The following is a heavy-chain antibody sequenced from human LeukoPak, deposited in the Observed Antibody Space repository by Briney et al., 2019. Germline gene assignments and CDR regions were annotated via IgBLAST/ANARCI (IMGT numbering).Heavy chain of an antibody. Sequence: SETLSLTCTVSGGSISSSSYYWGWIRQPPGKGLEWIGSIYYSGSTYYNPSLKSRVTISVDTSKNQFSLKLSSVTAADTAVYYCARRARRFMITFGGVIVGGDYWGQGTLVTVSS. CDR1: GGSISSSSYY. D-gene: IGHD3-16*02. J-gene: IGHJ4*02. CDR2: IYYSGST. CDR3: ARRARRFMITFGGVIVGGDY. V-gene: IGHV4-39*01.